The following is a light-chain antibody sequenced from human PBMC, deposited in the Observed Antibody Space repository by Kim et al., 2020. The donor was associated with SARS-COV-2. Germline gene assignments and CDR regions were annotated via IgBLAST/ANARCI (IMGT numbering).Light chain of an antibody. CDR1: QSVGSIY. V-gene: IGKV3-20*01. J-gene: IGKJ4*01. CDR2: GTS. CDR3: QQYNTSPVT. Sequence: LSPGERATPPGRASQSVGSIYLAWYQQKPGQPPKLLISGTSSRATGIPDRFSGSGSGTDFTLTISRLEPEDFAVYYCQQYNTSPVTFGGGTKLEI.